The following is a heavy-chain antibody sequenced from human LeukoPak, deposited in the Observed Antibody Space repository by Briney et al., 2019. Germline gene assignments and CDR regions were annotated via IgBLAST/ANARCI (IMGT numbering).Heavy chain of an antibody. V-gene: IGHV4-34*01. CDR3: ARGYCSGGSCYYLLKRRGGFDP. Sequence: SETLSLTCGVYGGSFSGYYWSWIRQPPGKGLEWSGEINHSGSTNYNPSLKSRVTISVDTSKNQFSLKLSSVTAADTAVYYCARGYCSGGSCYYLLKRRGGFDPWGQGTLVTVSS. CDR2: INHSGST. J-gene: IGHJ5*02. D-gene: IGHD2-15*01. CDR1: GGSFSGYY.